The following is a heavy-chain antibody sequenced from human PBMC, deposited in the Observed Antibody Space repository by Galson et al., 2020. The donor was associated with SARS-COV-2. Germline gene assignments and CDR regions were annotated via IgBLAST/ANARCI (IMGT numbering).Heavy chain of an antibody. CDR3: AKKGECWSSTSCNKGDYYYCMDV. Sequence: GESLQISCAASEFTFSSYAMSWVRQAPGKGLEWVSSISGSGGRTYYADSVKGRFTISRDYSKNTLYLQINSLIVEDTAVYCCAKKGECWSSTSCNKGDYYYCMDVWGKGTTVTISS. CDR1: EFTFSSYA. V-gene: IGHV3-23*01. J-gene: IGHJ6*03. D-gene: IGHD2-2*02. CDR2: ISGSGGRT.